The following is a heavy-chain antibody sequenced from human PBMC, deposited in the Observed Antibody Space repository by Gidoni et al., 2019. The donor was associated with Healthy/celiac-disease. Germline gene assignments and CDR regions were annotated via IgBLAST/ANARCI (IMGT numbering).Heavy chain of an antibody. V-gene: IGHV3-33*01. D-gene: IGHD3-10*01. CDR2: IWYDGSNK. CDR1: GFTFSSYG. Sequence: CAASGFTFSSYGMHWVRQAPGKGLEWVAVIWYDGSNKYYADSVKGRFTISRDNSKNTLYLQMNSLRAEDTAVYYCARGAMVRASGGGFDPWGQGTLVTVSS. CDR3: ARGAMVRASGGGFDP. J-gene: IGHJ5*02.